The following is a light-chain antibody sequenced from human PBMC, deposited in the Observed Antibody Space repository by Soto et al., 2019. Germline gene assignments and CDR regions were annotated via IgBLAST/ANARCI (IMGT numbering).Light chain of an antibody. J-gene: IGLJ1*01. Sequence: SALTQPRSVSGSPGQSVTISCTGTSSDFGGYNYVSWYQHHPGKAPKLMIYDVSERPSGVPDRFSGSKSGNTASLAISGLQAEDEADYYCCSYAGTFYVFGTGTKVPS. V-gene: IGLV2-11*01. CDR1: SSDFGGYNY. CDR2: DVS. CDR3: CSYAGTFYV.